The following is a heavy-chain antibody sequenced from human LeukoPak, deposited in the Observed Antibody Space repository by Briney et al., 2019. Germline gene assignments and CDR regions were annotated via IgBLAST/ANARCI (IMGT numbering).Heavy chain of an antibody. V-gene: IGHV4-39*07. Sequence: PSETLSLTCTVSGGSISSSSYYWGWIRQPPGKGLEWIGRIYYSGSTYYNPSLKSRVTISVATSKNQFSLKLSSVTAADTAVYYCARELSTTYYMDVWGKGTTVTVSS. CDR2: IYYSGST. CDR1: GGSISSSSYY. CDR3: ARELSTTYYMDV. D-gene: IGHD4-11*01. J-gene: IGHJ6*03.